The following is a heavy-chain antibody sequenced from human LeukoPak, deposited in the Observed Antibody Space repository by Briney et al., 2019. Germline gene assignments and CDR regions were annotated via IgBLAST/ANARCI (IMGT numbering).Heavy chain of an antibody. J-gene: IGHJ6*02. Sequence: SETLSLTCTVSGGSISSYYWSWIRQPAGKGLEWIGRIYTSGSTNHNPSLKSRVTMSVDTSKNQFSLKLSSVTAADTAVYYCAREDTGPHYDILTGYPDYYGMDVWGQGTTVTVSS. V-gene: IGHV4-4*07. D-gene: IGHD3-9*01. CDR2: IYTSGST. CDR1: GGSISSYY. CDR3: AREDTGPHYDILTGYPDYYGMDV.